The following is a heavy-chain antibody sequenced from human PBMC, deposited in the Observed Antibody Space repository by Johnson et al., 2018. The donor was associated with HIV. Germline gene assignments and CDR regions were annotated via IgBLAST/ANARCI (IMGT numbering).Heavy chain of an antibody. Sequence: QVQLVESGGGVVQPGRSLRLSCAASGFTFSSYAMHWVRQAPGKGLEWVAVISFDGSDKYYADSVKGRFTISRDNSKSTLYLQMNSLRPEDTAVYYCAKERRAPQAFDIWGQGTMLTVSS. V-gene: IGHV3-30*18. J-gene: IGHJ3*02. CDR3: AKERRAPQAFDI. CDR1: GFTFSSYA. CDR2: ISFDGSDK.